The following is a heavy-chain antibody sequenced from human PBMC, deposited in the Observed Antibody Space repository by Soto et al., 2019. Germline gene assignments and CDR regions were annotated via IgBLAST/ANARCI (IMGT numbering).Heavy chain of an antibody. J-gene: IGHJ4*02. CDR1: GYTFTSYD. D-gene: IGHD6-13*01. Sequence: QVQLMQSGTEVEKPGASVRVSCKASGYTFTSYDINWVRQATGQGLEWMGGMSPNSGNTGYAQKFQGRVTMTRNTSISTAYMELSSLRSDDTAVYYCARNLEAAAAQFWGQGTLVTVSS. CDR2: MSPNSGNT. CDR3: ARNLEAAAAQF. V-gene: IGHV1-8*01.